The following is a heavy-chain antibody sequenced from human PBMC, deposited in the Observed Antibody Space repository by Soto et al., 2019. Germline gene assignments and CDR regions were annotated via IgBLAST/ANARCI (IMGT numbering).Heavy chain of an antibody. D-gene: IGHD6-6*01. V-gene: IGHV1-2*04. CDR1: GYTFTGYY. CDR2: INPNSGGT. CDR3: ARGIEYSSSPGYYYYGMDV. J-gene: IGHJ6*01. Sequence: ASVKVSRKAFGYTFTGYYMHWVRQAPGQGLEWMGWINPNSGGTNYAQKFQGWVTMTRDTSISTAYMELSGLRSDDTAVYYCARGIEYSSSPGYYYYGMDVWGQGTTVTVSS.